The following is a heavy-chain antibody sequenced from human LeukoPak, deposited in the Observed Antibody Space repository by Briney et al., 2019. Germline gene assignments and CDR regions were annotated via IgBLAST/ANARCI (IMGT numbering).Heavy chain of an antibody. CDR1: GYSFTNYW. D-gene: IGHD6-13*01. Sequence: ESLKISCKGSGYSFTNYWISWVRQMPGKGLEWMGRIAPSDSYSNYSPSFQGHVTISADKSISTAYLQWSSLKASDAAMYYCARQVDIAVAGYDYWGQGTLITVSS. V-gene: IGHV5-10-1*01. J-gene: IGHJ4*02. CDR3: ARQVDIAVAGYDY. CDR2: IAPSDSYS.